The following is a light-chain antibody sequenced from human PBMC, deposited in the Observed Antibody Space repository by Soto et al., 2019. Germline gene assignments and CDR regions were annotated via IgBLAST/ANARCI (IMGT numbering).Light chain of an antibody. CDR3: QSYDSSLSGYVV. CDR2: GNS. CDR1: SSNIGAGYD. Sequence: QSVLTQQPSVSGAPGQRVTISCTGSSSNIGAGYDVHWYQQLPGTAPKLLIYGNSNRPSGVPDRFSGSKSGTSASLAITGLQAEDEADYYGQSYDSSLSGYVVFGGGTKLTVL. V-gene: IGLV1-40*01. J-gene: IGLJ2*01.